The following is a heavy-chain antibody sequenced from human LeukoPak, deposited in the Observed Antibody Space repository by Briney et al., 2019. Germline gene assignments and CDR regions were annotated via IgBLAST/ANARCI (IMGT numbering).Heavy chain of an antibody. CDR1: GFTFSSYS. V-gene: IGHV3-48*01. D-gene: IGHD2-2*02. CDR2: ISSSSGTI. CDR3: ARQLYCSSTSCYKVAAFDI. J-gene: IGHJ3*02. Sequence: GGSLRLSCAASGFTFSSYSMNWVRQAPGKGLEWVSYISSSSGTIYYADSVKGRFTISRDNAKNSLYLQMNSLRAEDTAVYYCARQLYCSSTSCYKVAAFDIWGQGTMVTVSS.